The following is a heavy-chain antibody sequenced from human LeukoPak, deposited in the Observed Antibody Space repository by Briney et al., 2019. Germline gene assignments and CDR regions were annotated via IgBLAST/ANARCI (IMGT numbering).Heavy chain of an antibody. Sequence: SVKVSCKASGGTFSSYAISWVRQAPGQGLEWMGRIIPILGIANYAQKFQGRVTITADKSTSTAYMELSSLRSEDTAVYYCARNYYYDSSGYHPAYYYYGMDVWGQGTTVTVSS. CDR3: ARNYYYDSSGYHPAYYYYGMDV. CDR2: IIPILGIA. V-gene: IGHV1-69*04. D-gene: IGHD3-22*01. CDR1: GGTFSSYA. J-gene: IGHJ6*02.